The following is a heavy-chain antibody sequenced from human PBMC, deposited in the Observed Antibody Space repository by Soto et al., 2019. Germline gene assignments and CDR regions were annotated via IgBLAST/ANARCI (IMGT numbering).Heavy chain of an antibody. V-gene: IGHV3-30*03. CDR2: ISYDGSNK. D-gene: IGHD4-4*01. CDR1: GFTFSSHA. J-gene: IGHJ4*02. CDR3: ASDYSNYYFDY. Sequence: PEGSLRLSCAASGFTFSSHAMHWVRQAPGKGLEWVAVISYDGSNKYYADSAKGRFTISRDNSKNTLYLQINSLAPEDTAVYYCASDYSNYYFDYWGQGTLVTVSS.